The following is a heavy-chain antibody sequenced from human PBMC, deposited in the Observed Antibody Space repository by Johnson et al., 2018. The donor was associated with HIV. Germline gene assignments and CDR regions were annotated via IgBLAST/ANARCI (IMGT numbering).Heavy chain of an antibody. Sequence: VQLVESGGGLVQPGGSLRLSCAASGFTFSSYWMHWVRQAPGKGLVWVSRINSDGSSTTYADSVKGRFTISRDNAKNTLYLQMNSLRAEDTAVYYCAKDQWYNWNYVISDAFDIWGQGTMVTVAS. CDR2: INSDGSST. J-gene: IGHJ3*02. V-gene: IGHV3-74*01. D-gene: IGHD1-7*01. CDR1: GFTFSSYW. CDR3: AKDQWYNWNYVISDAFDI.